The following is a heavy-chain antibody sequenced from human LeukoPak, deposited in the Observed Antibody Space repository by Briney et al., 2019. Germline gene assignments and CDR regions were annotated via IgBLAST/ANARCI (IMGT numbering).Heavy chain of an antibody. Sequence: ASVKVSCKASGYSFNSQGMNWVRQAPGQGLEWMGWINTNTGNPTYAQGFTGRFVFSLDTSVSTAYLQISSLKAEDTAVYYCARDVTFGGVIADYYYYMDVWGKGTTVTVSS. CDR1: GYSFNSQG. J-gene: IGHJ6*03. D-gene: IGHD3-16*02. CDR2: INTNTGNP. V-gene: IGHV7-4-1*02. CDR3: ARDVTFGGVIADYYYYMDV.